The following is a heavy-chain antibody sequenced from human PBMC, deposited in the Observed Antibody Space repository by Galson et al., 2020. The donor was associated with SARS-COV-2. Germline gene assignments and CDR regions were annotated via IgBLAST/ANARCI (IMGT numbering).Heavy chain of an antibody. CDR3: AKSACVVGATSSSACFDS. CDR1: GFTFSSYT. CDR2: IASSSYYI. J-gene: IGHJ4*02. D-gene: IGHD1-26*01. V-gene: IGHV3-21*01. Sequence: GGSLRLSCAASGFTFSSYTMNWVRQAPGEGLEWVSSIASSSYYIYYADSVKGRFTISRDNAKNSLYLQMNSLRAEDTAVYFCAKSACVVGATSSSACFDSWGQGTLITVSS.